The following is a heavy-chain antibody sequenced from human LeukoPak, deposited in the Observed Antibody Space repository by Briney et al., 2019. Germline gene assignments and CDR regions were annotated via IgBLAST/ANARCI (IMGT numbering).Heavy chain of an antibody. Sequence: GGSLRLSRAASGFTVSSNYMSWVRQAPGKGLEWVSVIYSGGSTYYADSVKGRFTISRDNSKNTLYLQMNSLRAEDTAVYYCARGCPYYYGMEVWGQGTTVTVSS. CDR2: IYSGGST. V-gene: IGHV3-53*01. J-gene: IGHJ6*02. CDR1: GFTVSSNY. CDR3: ARGCPYYYGMEV.